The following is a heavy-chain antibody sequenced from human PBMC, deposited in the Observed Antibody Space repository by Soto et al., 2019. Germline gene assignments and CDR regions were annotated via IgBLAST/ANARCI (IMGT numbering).Heavy chain of an antibody. V-gene: IGHV3-30*18. Sequence: QVQLVESGGGVVQPGRSLRLSCAASGFTFSSYGMHWVRPAPGKGLEWVAVISYDGSNKYYADSVKGRFTISRDNSKNTLYLQMNSLRAEDTAVYYCAKEGTDTAMGLWYFDLWGRGTLVTVSS. D-gene: IGHD5-18*01. CDR2: ISYDGSNK. CDR1: GFTFSSYG. CDR3: AKEGTDTAMGLWYFDL. J-gene: IGHJ2*01.